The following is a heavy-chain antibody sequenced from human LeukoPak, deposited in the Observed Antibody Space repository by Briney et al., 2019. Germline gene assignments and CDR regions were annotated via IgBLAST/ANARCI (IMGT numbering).Heavy chain of an antibody. CDR1: DGSISSRNYY. CDR3: ARHVEGTTRDT. CDR2: FSFTGGT. Sequence: IPSETLSLTCIVSDGSISSRNYYWGWIRQPPGKGLEWIASFSFTGGTNCEPSLKSRVTISVDTSKNQFSLNLRSVTAADTAVYYCARHVEGTTRDTWGQGTMVTVSS. J-gene: IGHJ3*02. D-gene: IGHD5-12*01. V-gene: IGHV4-39*01.